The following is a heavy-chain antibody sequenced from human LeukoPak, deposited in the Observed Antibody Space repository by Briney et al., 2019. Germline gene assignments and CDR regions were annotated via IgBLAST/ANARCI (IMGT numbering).Heavy chain of an antibody. CDR3: ARDSAGSFGVF. J-gene: IGHJ4*02. D-gene: IGHD5/OR15-5a*01. CDR1: GFTFSSYE. Sequence: GGSLRLSCAGSGFTFSSYEMSWVRQAPGKGLEWISYISTSGLTIYYADSVKGRFTISRDNAKNSLYLQMDSLRAEDTAIYYCARDSAGSFGVFWGQGTPVTVSS. V-gene: IGHV3-48*03. CDR2: ISTSGLTI.